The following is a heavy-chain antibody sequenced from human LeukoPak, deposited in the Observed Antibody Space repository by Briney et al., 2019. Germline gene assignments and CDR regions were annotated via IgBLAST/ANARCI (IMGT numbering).Heavy chain of an antibody. V-gene: IGHV1-69*04. D-gene: IGHD2-2*01. Sequence: SVKVSCKASGGTFSSYAISWVRQAPGQGLEWMGRIIPILGIANYAQKFQGRVTITADKSTSTAYMELSSLRSEDTAVYYCARVGCSSTSCSLIDYWGQGTLVTVSS. CDR1: GGTFSSYA. J-gene: IGHJ4*02. CDR2: IIPILGIA. CDR3: ARVGCSSTSCSLIDY.